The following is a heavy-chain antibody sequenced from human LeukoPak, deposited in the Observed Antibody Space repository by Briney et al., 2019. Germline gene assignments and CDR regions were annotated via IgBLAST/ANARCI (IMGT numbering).Heavy chain of an antibody. CDR1: GFALNNYA. Sequence: GRSLRLSCAASGFALNNYAIHWVRQAPGKGLEWVAVISYDGNNKYYTDSVQGRFTISRDNSKNTLYLQMISLRAEDTAVYYCARGPEKSLRYYFHYWGQGTLVTVSS. CDR3: ARGPEKSLRYYFHY. V-gene: IGHV3-30*04. J-gene: IGHJ4*02. CDR2: ISYDGNNK.